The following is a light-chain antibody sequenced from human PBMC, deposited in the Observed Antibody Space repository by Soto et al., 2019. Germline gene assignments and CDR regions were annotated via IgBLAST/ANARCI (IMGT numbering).Light chain of an antibody. CDR1: QTISVW. Sequence: DIQMTQSPSTLSASVGDRVTITCRASQTISVWLAWYQQKPGKAPNLLIYKASRLESGVPSRFSGSGSEKEFTLTIGGLQPGDSATYYCQQYNSYSPSFGQGTKV. CDR3: QQYNSYSPS. CDR2: KAS. J-gene: IGKJ1*01. V-gene: IGKV1-5*03.